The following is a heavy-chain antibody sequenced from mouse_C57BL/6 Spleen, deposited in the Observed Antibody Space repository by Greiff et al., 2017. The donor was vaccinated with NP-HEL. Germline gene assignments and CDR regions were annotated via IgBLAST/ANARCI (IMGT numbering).Heavy chain of an antibody. V-gene: IGHV1-18*01. D-gene: IGHD1-1*01. CDR1: GYTFTDYN. CDR3: ARSFYYGSSWWYFDV. CDR2: INPNNGGT. Sequence: VHVKQSGPELVKPGASVKIPCKASGYTFTDYNMDWVKQSHGKSLEWIGDINPNNGGTIYNQKFKGKATLTVDKSSSTAYMELRSLTSEDTAVYYCARSFYYGSSWWYFDVWGTGTTVTVSS. J-gene: IGHJ1*03.